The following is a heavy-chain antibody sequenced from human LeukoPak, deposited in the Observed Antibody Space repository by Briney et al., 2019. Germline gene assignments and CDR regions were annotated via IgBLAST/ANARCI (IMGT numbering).Heavy chain of an antibody. D-gene: IGHD6-6*01. CDR2: MNPNSGNT. Sequence: ASVKVSCKASGYTFTSYDINWVRQATGQGLEWMGWMNPNSGNTGYAQKFQGRVTMTRNTSISTAYMELSSLRSEDTAGYYCASLLHSSSSEDFSDYWGQGTLVTVSS. CDR1: GYTFTSYD. V-gene: IGHV1-8*01. J-gene: IGHJ4*02. CDR3: ASLLHSSSSEDFSDY.